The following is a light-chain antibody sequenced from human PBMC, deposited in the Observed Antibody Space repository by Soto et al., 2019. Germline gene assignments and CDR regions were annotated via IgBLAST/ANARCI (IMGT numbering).Light chain of an antibody. V-gene: IGKV1-39*01. CDR1: QSISNY. J-gene: IGKJ1*01. Sequence: DIQMTQSPSSLSASVGDRVTITCRASQSISNYSNWYQQKPGKAPNLLIYAASSLHSGVPSRFSGSGSGTDFTLTISSLQPEDFATYFCQQSYITPGTFGQGTKVEIK. CDR3: QQSYITPGT. CDR2: AAS.